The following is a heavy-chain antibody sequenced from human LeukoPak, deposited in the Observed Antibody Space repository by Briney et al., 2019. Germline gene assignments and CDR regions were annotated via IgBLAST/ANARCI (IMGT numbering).Heavy chain of an antibody. D-gene: IGHD4-17*01. Sequence: PGGSLRLSCAASGFTFSSYWMSWVRRAPGKGLEWVANIKQDGSEKYYVDSVKGRFTISRDNAKNSLYLQMNSLRAEDTAVYYCARAGGYGDYLGYFDYWGQGTLVTVSS. CDR3: ARAGGYGDYLGYFDY. V-gene: IGHV3-7*01. CDR2: IKQDGSEK. CDR1: GFTFSSYW. J-gene: IGHJ4*02.